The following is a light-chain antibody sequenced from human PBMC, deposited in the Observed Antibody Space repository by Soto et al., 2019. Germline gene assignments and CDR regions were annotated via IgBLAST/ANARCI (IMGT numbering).Light chain of an antibody. CDR1: SSDVGGYNY. J-gene: IGLJ2*01. Sequence: QSVLTQPASVSGSPGQSITISCTGTSSDVGGYNYVSWYQQHPGKAPKLMIYEVSNRPSGVSNRFSGSKSGNTASLTISGLQAEDEADYYGSSYTSSSTLVVFGGGTKLPVL. CDR2: EVS. CDR3: SSYTSSSTLVV. V-gene: IGLV2-14*01.